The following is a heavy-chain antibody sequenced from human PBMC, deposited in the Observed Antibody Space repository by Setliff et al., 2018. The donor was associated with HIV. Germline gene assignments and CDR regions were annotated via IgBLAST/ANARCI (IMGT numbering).Heavy chain of an antibody. Sequence: PSETLSLTCTVSGGSMSRFYWTWTRQPPGKGLEWIGFVYSTGSINYSPSFRGRLTISLETSENQFSLHLTSVTAADTAVYYCARAEGDAYNSLPYFDSWGPGALVTVSS. CDR1: GGSMSRFY. CDR3: ARAEGDAYNSLPYFDS. V-gene: IGHV4-59*01. D-gene: IGHD1-1*01. J-gene: IGHJ4*02. CDR2: VYSTGSI.